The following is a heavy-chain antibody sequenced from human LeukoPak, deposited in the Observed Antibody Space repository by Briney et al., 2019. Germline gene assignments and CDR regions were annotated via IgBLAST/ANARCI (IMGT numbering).Heavy chain of an antibody. Sequence: SETLSLTCAVYGGSFNDYYWTWIRQSPGKGLEWIGSIYHSGSTYYNPSLKSRVTISVDTSKNQFSLKLSSVTAADTAVYYCARADYSSTWSHDYYYMDVWGKGTTVTVSS. J-gene: IGHJ6*03. CDR2: IYHSGST. D-gene: IGHD6-13*01. V-gene: IGHV4-34*01. CDR1: GGSFNDYY. CDR3: ARADYSSTWSHDYYYMDV.